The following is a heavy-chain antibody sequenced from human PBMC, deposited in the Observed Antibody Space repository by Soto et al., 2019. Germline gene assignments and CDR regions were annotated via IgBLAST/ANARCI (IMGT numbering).Heavy chain of an antibody. CDR2: IYYSGST. Sequence: SETLSLTCTVSGGSISSYYWSWIRQPPGKGLEWIGYIYYSGSTNYNPSLKSRVTISVDTSKNQFSLKLSSVTAADTAVYYCARLQYYFDYWGQGTLVTVS. J-gene: IGHJ4*02. CDR1: GGSISSYY. V-gene: IGHV4-59*01. CDR3: ARLQYYFDY.